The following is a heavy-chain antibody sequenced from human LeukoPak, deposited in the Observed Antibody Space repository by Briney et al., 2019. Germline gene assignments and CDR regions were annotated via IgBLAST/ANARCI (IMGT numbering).Heavy chain of an antibody. J-gene: IGHJ3*02. CDR3: ASSYCGGDCHDAFDI. CDR2: IIPILGIA. D-gene: IGHD2-21*02. CDR1: GGTFSSYA. Sequence: ASVKVSCKASGGTFSSYAISWVRQAPGQGLEWMGRIIPILGIASYAQKFQGRVTITADKSTSTAYMELSSLRSEDTAVYYCASSYCGGDCHDAFDIWGQGTMVTVSS. V-gene: IGHV1-69*04.